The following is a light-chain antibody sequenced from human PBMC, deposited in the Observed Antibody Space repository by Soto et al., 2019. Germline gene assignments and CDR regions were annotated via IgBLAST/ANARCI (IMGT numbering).Light chain of an antibody. Sequence: EIVMTQSPATLSLSPGERATLSCRASQSVSSYLAWYKQKPGQAPSLLIYDASNRATGIPARFSGSGSGTDFTLTIRSLQPEDFAVYYCQQRSNWPTFGQGTRLEIK. J-gene: IGKJ5*01. CDR1: QSVSSY. CDR3: QQRSNWPT. CDR2: DAS. V-gene: IGKV3-11*01.